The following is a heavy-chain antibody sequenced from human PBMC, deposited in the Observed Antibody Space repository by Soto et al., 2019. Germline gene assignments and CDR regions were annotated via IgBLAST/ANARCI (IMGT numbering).Heavy chain of an antibody. J-gene: IGHJ4*02. CDR2: INHSGST. CDR3: ARDGGVVRSFDY. V-gene: IGHV4-34*01. Sequence: PWETLSLTCAVYGGSFSGYYWSWVRQPPGKGLEWIGEINHSGSTNYNPSLKSRVTISVDTSKNQFSLKLSSVTAADTAVYYCARDGGVVRSFDYWGQGTLVTVSS. D-gene: IGHD3-16*01. CDR1: GGSFSGYY.